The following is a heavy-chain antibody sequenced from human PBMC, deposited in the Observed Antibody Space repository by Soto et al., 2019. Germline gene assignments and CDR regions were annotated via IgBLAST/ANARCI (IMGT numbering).Heavy chain of an antibody. J-gene: IGHJ4*02. D-gene: IGHD2-21*01. CDR3: VAGSPFEY. CDR1: GLILREAG. CDR2: VKSKSEGGTT. Sequence: GGPLGLSCAPSGLILREAGISWVRQAPGKGLEWIGRVKSKSEGGTTDYAALVKGRFAVSRDDSINTVSLQMDSLKMEDTAVYFCVAGSPFEYWGQGTLVTVSS. V-gene: IGHV3-15*05.